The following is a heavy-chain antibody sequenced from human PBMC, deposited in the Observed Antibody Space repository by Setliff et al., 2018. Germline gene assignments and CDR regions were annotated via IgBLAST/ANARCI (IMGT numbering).Heavy chain of an antibody. J-gene: IGHJ4*02. D-gene: IGHD1-20*01. CDR1: GGTFSYYY. CDR3: ARGRNIKLRLLDS. CDR2: INHSGST. Sequence: KTSETLSLTCAASGGTFSYYYWTWIRQPPGKGLEWIGEINHSGSTSYNPSLESRVTISIDTSKNQFSLNLRYVTAADTGLYYCARGRNIKLRLLDSWGQGKLVTVSS. V-gene: IGHV4-34*01.